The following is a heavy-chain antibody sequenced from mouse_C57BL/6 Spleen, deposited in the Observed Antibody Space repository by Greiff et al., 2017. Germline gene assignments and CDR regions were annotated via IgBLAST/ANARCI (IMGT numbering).Heavy chain of an antibody. CDR2: IDPSDSET. CDR3: ARGDYYGSSYGYFDY. Sequence: QVQLKQPGAELVRPGSSVKLSCKASGYTFTSYWMHWVKQRPIQGLEWIGNIDPSDSETHYNQKFKDKATLTVDKSSSTAYMQLSSLTSEDSAVYYCARGDYYGSSYGYFDYWGQGTTLTVSS. J-gene: IGHJ2*01. V-gene: IGHV1-52*01. D-gene: IGHD1-1*01. CDR1: GYTFTSYW.